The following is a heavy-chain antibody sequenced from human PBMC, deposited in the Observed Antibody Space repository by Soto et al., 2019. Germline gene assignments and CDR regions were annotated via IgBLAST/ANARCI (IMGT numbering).Heavy chain of an antibody. D-gene: IGHD1-20*01. Sequence: QAQLMQSGAEVQKPGSSVKVSCKASGGTFSGYAINWVRQAPGQGLEWMGGIIPLLGITDYGQNFQGRITIAADESTGTAYMDLRGLRSEDTAVYYCARDPRSITGTTSSEDFQHWGQGTLVSVSS. V-gene: IGHV1-69*01. CDR2: IIPLLGIT. J-gene: IGHJ1*01. CDR3: ARDPRSITGTTSSEDFQH. CDR1: GGTFSGYA.